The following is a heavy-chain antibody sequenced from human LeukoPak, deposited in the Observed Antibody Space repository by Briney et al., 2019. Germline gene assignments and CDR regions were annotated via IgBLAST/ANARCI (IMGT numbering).Heavy chain of an antibody. V-gene: IGHV4-38-2*02. D-gene: IGHD4-17*01. CDR2: ISHSGST. CDR1: GYPNSSGYY. CDR3: AKGLTVSTS. Sequence: DPLSLICTVSGYPNSSGYYWVWIRQPPGKGLEWIATISHSGSTQYNPSLKCQDTITVDTSKNLFSLKLSSVTAADTAVFYCAKGLTVSTSWGQGTLVSVCS. J-gene: IGHJ5*02.